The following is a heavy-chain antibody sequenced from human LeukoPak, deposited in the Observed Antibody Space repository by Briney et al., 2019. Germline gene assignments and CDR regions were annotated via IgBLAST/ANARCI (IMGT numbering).Heavy chain of an antibody. CDR1: GRSIRIYH. V-gene: IGHV4-59*01. CDR3: ARDKQHSYGRYFDH. Sequence: SENRSLTCTFPGRSIRIYHWNWIRKYPGKVLACFGYMQSTGNSNYNPSLKSRVTMSVDMSRNQIVLNLSSVTPADTAVYFCARDKQHSYGRYFDHWGQGILVTVSS. D-gene: IGHD5-18*01. CDR2: MQSTGNS. J-gene: IGHJ4*02.